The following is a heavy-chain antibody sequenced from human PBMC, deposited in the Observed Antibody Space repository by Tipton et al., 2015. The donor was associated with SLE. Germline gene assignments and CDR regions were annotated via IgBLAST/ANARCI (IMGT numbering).Heavy chain of an antibody. Sequence: SLRLSCAASGFTFSSYAMHWVRQAPGKGLEWVAVISYDGSNKYYADSVKGRFTISRDNSKNTLYLQMNSLRAEDTAVYYCARDLLLDAREMATMGDYWGQGTLVTVSS. V-gene: IGHV3-30*04. J-gene: IGHJ4*02. D-gene: IGHD5-24*01. CDR2: ISYDGSNK. CDR3: ARDLLLDAREMATMGDY. CDR1: GFTFSSYA.